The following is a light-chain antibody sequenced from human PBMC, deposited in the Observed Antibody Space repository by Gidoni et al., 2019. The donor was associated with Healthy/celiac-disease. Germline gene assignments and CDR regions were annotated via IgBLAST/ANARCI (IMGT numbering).Light chain of an antibody. CDR2: DDS. CDR1: NIGSKS. V-gene: IGLV3-21*02. Sequence: SYVLTQPPSVSVAPGQTARITCGGNNIGSKSVHWYQQKRGQAPGLVVYDDSDRTSGIPERFSGSNSGNTATLTISRVEAGDEADYYCQVVDSSSDNGVFGGGTKLTVL. J-gene: IGLJ2*01. CDR3: QVVDSSSDNGV.